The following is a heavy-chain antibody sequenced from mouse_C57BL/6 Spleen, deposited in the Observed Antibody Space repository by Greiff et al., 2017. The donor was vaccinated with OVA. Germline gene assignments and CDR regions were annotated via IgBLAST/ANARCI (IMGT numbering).Heavy chain of an antibody. CDR1: GYTFTDYN. J-gene: IGHJ4*01. Sequence: EVKLEESGPELVKPGASVKIPCKASGYTFTDYNMDWVKQSHGKSLEWIGDINPNNGGTIYNQKFKGKATLTVDKSSSTAYMELRSLTSEDTAVYYCARRGGITTVVAAYYAMDYWGQGTSVTVSS. V-gene: IGHV1-18*01. CDR2: INPNNGGT. D-gene: IGHD1-1*01. CDR3: ARRGGITTVVAAYYAMDY.